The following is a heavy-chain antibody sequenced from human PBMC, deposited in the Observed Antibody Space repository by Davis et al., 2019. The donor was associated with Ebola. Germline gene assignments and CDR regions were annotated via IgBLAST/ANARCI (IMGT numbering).Heavy chain of an antibody. CDR1: GGSISGHS. CDR2: IFSSGTT. CDR3: ASPVSSGWFYSDY. V-gene: IGHV4-4*09. D-gene: IGHD6-19*01. J-gene: IGHJ4*02. Sequence: ESLKISCPVSGGSISGHSWSWIRQPPGKGLEWIGNIFSSGTTYYNPSLKSRVTISLDTSRNQFSLRLTSVTAADTAVYFCASPVSSGWFYSDYWSQGTLVTVSS.